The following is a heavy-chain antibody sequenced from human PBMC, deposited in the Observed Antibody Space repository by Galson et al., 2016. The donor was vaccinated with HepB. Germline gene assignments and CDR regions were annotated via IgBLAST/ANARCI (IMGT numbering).Heavy chain of an antibody. CDR3: ARDPYRGYNYGRGLDS. CDR1: DFIFSNAW. CDR2: IKSKTDGGTT. V-gene: IGHV3-15*07. Sequence: SLRLSCAASDFIFSNAWMNWVRQAPGKGLEWVGRIKSKTDGGTTDYAAPVKGRFTISRDDSKNMLYLQMNSLKIEDTAVYYCARDPYRGYNYGRGLDSWGQGTLVTVSS. J-gene: IGHJ4*02. D-gene: IGHD5-18*01.